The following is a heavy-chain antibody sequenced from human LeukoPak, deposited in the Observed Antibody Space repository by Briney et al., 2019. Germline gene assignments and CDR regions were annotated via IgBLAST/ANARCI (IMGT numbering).Heavy chain of an antibody. CDR1: GFTFSSYA. CDR3: ARDSFTAPGKWELPNNWFDP. D-gene: IGHD1-26*01. Sequence: PGRSLRLSCAASGFTFSSYAMHWVRQDPGKGLEWVEVISYDGSNKYYADSVKGRFTISRDNSKNTLYLQMNSLRAEDTAVYYCARDSFTAPGKWELPNNWFDPWGQGTLVTVSS. J-gene: IGHJ5*02. CDR2: ISYDGSNK. V-gene: IGHV3-30*04.